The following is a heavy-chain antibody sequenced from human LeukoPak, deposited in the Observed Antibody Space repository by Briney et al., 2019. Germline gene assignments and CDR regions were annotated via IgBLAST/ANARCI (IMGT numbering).Heavy chain of an antibody. CDR2: ISYDGSNK. CDR1: GFTFSSYA. J-gene: IGHJ6*02. D-gene: IGHD6-6*01. V-gene: IGHV3-30-3*01. CDR3: ARRSSSRPYYYGMDV. Sequence: PGRSLRLSCAASGFTFSSYAMHWVRQAPGKGLEWVAVISYDGSNKYYADSVKGRFTISRDNSKNTLYLQMNSLRAEDTAVYYCARRSSSRPYYYGMDVWGQGTTVTVSS.